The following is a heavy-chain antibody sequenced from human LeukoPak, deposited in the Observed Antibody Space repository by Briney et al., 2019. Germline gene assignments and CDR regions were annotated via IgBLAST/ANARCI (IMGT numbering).Heavy chain of an antibody. CDR1: SRPISGRRYY. CDR3: ARCRSAYGSGSYLNWFDP. CDR2: IYYSGNT. D-gene: IGHD3-10*01. Sequence: PSETLSLPCTLSSRPISGRRYYWGWLPQPPGKGLEWIGSIYYSGNTYYNPSLKSRVTICVDPAKNLSSLKLSASPAADTAVYYCARCRSAYGSGSYLNWFDPWGQGTLVTVSS. V-gene: IGHV4-39*01. J-gene: IGHJ5*02.